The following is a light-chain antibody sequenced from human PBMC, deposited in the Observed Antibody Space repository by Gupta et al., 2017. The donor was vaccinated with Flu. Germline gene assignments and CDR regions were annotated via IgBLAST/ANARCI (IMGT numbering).Light chain of an antibody. J-gene: IGLJ2*01. CDR1: ALPKQY. CDR2: KDS. Sequence: SYELTQPPSVSVSPVQTARITCSGDALPKQYAYWYQQKPGQAPVLVIYKDSERPSGIPERFSGSSAGTTVTLTISGVQAEDEADYYCQSADSSGTSEVFGGGTKLTVL. CDR3: QSADSSGTSEV. V-gene: IGLV3-25*02.